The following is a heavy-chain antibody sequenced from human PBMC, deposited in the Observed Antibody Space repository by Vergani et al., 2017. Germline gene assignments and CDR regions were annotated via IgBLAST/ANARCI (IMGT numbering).Heavy chain of an antibody. V-gene: IGHV3-30*03. CDR3: ARLRDDYGDRIYFDY. D-gene: IGHD4-17*01. CDR1: GFTFSSYG. Sequence: QVQLVESGGGVVQPGRSLRLSCAASGFTFSSYGMPWVRPAPGKGLEWVSVISYDGSNKYYADSVKGRFTISRDNSKNTLYLQMNSLRAEDTAVYYCARLRDDYGDRIYFDYWGQGTLVTVSS. CDR2: ISYDGSNK. J-gene: IGHJ4*02.